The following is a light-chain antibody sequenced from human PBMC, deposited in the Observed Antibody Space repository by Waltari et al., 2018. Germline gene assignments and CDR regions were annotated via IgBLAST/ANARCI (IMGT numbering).Light chain of an antibody. V-gene: IGKV4-1*01. CDR3: HHYYIPPLT. CDR2: WAS. CDR1: QSLLSSFNSKTY. J-gene: IGKJ5*01. Sequence: DIVLTQSPDSLAVSLGERATINCKSSQSLLSSFNSKTYIAWYQQKPGQPPTVLINWASARGSGVPERFSGSGSETDFTLTISSLQAEDVAVYYCHHYYIPPLTFGQGTRLEIK.